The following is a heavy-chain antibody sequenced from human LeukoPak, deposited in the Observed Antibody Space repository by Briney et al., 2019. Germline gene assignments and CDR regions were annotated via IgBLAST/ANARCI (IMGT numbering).Heavy chain of an antibody. CDR1: GLTFSSYS. CDR3: AKDAAGPEY. D-gene: IGHD6-13*01. CDR2: ISASGSGT. V-gene: IGHV3-23*01. J-gene: IGHJ4*02. Sequence: GGSLRLSCAVSGLTFSSYSMSWVRQAPGEGLYWVSGISASGSGTYYADSLKGRFTISRGNSKNTLYLQMNNLRVEDTAVYYCAKDAAGPEYWGQGTLVTVSS.